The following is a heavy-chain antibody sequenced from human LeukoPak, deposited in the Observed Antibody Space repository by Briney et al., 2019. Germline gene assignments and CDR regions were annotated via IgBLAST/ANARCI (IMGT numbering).Heavy chain of an antibody. D-gene: IGHD3-10*01. CDR2: IYYSGST. V-gene: IGHV4-61*08. Sequence: PSETPSLTCTVSGASVSSGGYYWSWIRQPPGKGLEWIGYIYYSGSTNFNPSLKSRVTISVDTSKNQFSLKVSSVTAADTAVYYCARRGGSGRSFDYWGQGTLVTVSS. CDR3: ARRGGSGRSFDY. J-gene: IGHJ4*02. CDR1: GASVSSGGYY.